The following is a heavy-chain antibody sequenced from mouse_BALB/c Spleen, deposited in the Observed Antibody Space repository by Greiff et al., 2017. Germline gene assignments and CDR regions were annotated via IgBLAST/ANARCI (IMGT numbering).Heavy chain of an antibody. Sequence: EVKVVESGGGLVKPGGSLKLSCAASGFTFSSYAMSWVRQTPEKRLEWVASISSGGSTYYPDSVKGRFTISRDNARNILYLQMSSLRSEDTAMYYCARGSDGPYYFDYWGQGTTLTVSS. V-gene: IGHV5-6-5*01. D-gene: IGHD2-3*01. CDR2: ISSGGST. J-gene: IGHJ2*01. CDR1: GFTFSSYA. CDR3: ARGSDGPYYFDY.